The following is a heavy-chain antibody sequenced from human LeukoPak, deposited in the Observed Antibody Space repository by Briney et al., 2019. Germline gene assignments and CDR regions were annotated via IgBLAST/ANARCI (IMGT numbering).Heavy chain of an antibody. J-gene: IGHJ4*02. D-gene: IGHD1-26*01. CDR2: TYYSGST. CDR3: ARHGIVGATVDY. Sequence: PSETLSLTCTVSGGSISSSSYYWGWIRQPPGKGLEWIGSTYYSGSTYYNPSLKSRVTISVDTSKNQFSLKLSSVTAADTAVYYCARHGIVGATVDYWGQGTLVTVSS. V-gene: IGHV4-39*01. CDR1: GGSISSSSYY.